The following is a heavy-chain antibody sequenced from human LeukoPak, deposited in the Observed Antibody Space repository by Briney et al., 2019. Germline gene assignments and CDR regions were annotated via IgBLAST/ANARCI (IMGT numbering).Heavy chain of an antibody. CDR2: IKQDGSEK. D-gene: IGHD3-16*01. V-gene: IGHV3-7*01. J-gene: IGHJ1*01. CDR1: GFTFSSYW. CDR3: ARDLGGSWGFQN. Sequence: GGSLRLSCAASGFTFSSYWMSWVRQAPGKGLEWVANIKQDGSEKYYVDSVKGRFIISRDNAKNSLYLQMNNLRAEDTAVYYCARDLGGSWGFQNWDQGTLVTVSS.